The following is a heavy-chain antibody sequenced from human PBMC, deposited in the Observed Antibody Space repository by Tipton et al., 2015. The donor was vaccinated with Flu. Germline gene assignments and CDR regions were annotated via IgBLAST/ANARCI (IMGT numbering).Heavy chain of an antibody. Sequence: TLSLTCTVSGYSISSGYYWGGIRQPPGKGLEWIVSIYHSGSTYYNPSLKSRVTISVDTSKNQFSLKLSSVTAADTAVYYCARDAMIVAEGWFDPWGQGTLVTVSS. CDR1: GYSISSGYY. V-gene: IGHV4-38-2*02. CDR3: ARDAMIVAEGWFDP. D-gene: IGHD3-22*01. CDR2: IYHSGST. J-gene: IGHJ5*02.